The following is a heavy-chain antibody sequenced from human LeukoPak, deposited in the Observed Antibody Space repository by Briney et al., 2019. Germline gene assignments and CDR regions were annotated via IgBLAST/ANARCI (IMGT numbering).Heavy chain of an antibody. CDR2: INPSGGST. CDR3: ARDADDSSGYSNFDY. J-gene: IGHJ4*02. Sequence: ASVKVSCKASGYTFTSYYIHWVRQAPGQGLEWMGIINPSGGSTRYAQKFQGGVTMTRDTSTSTVYMELRSLRSEDTAVYYCARDADDSSGYSNFDYWGQGTLVTVSS. D-gene: IGHD3-22*01. CDR1: GYTFTSYY. V-gene: IGHV1-46*01.